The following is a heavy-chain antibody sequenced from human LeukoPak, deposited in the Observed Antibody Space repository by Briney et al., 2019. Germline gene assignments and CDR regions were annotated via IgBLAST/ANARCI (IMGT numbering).Heavy chain of an antibody. CDR2: ISYDGSNK. CDR3: ARDGDTPIP. Sequence: GRSLRLSCAASGFTFSSYAMHWVRQAPGKGLEWVAVISYDGSNKYYADSVKGRFTISRDNSKNTLYLQMNSLRAEDTAVYYCARDGDTPIPWGQGTLVTVSS. V-gene: IGHV3-30-3*01. CDR1: GFTFSSYA. J-gene: IGHJ5*02. D-gene: IGHD2-15*01.